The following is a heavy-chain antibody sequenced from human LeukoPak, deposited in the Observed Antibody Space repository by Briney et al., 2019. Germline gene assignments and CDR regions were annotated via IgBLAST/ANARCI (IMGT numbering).Heavy chain of an antibody. CDR1: GFTFSSYS. Sequence: GGSLRLSCAASGFTFSSYSMNWVRQAPGKGLEWVSYISSSSSTIYYADSVKGRFTISRDNAKNSLYLQMNSLRAGDTAVYYCASEKNWNFDYWGQGTLVTVSS. J-gene: IGHJ4*02. CDR2: ISSSSSTI. V-gene: IGHV3-48*01. CDR3: ASEKNWNFDY. D-gene: IGHD1-1*01.